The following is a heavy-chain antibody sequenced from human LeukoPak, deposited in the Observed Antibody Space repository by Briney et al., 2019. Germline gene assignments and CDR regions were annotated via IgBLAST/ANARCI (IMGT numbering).Heavy chain of an antibody. CDR2: IIPIFGIA. V-gene: IGHV1-69*17. D-gene: IGHD5-24*01. CDR3: ASMEMATITIDY. CDR1: GGTFSSYA. Sequence: SVKVSCKASGGTFSSYAISWVRQAPGQGLEWMGGIIPIFGIANYAQKFQGRVTITADKSTSTAYMELSSLRSEDTAVYYCASMEMATITIDYWGQGTLVTVSS. J-gene: IGHJ4*02.